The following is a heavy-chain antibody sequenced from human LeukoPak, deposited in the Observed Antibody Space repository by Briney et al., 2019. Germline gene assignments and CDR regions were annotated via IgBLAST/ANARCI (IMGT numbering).Heavy chain of an antibody. D-gene: IGHD4-17*01. J-gene: IGHJ5*01. CDR1: AFTFSIYA. V-gene: IGHV3-23*01. Sequence: GGSPRLSCAASAFTFSIYAMSWVRHAPGEGLEWVSAISAGADSTYYADSVQGRFTISRDNSKNTLYLQMSGLRAEDTAVYFCARGAYGDYDSWGQGTLVTVSS. CDR2: ISAGADST. CDR3: ARGAYGDYDS.